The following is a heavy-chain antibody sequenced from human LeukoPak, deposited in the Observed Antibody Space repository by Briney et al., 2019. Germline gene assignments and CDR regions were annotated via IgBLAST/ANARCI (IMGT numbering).Heavy chain of an antibody. V-gene: IGHV3-23*01. CDR1: GFTFSSYA. D-gene: IGHD1-1*01. CDR2: ISGSGGST. J-gene: IGHJ4*02. Sequence: GGSLRLSCAASGFTFSSYAMSWVRQAPGKGLEWVSAISGSGGSTYYADSVKGRFTISRDNSKNTLYLQMNSLRAEDTAVYYCAKSPWNGKFRAYFDYWGQGTLVTVSS. CDR3: AKSPWNGKFRAYFDY.